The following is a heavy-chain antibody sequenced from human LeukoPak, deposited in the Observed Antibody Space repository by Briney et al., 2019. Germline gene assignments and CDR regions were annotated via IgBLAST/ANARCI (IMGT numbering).Heavy chain of an antibody. CDR2: ISSSSSYI. J-gene: IGHJ6*02. Sequence: SPGGSLRLSCAASGFTFSSYSMNWVRQAPGKGLEWVSYISSSSSYIYYADSVKGRFTISRDNAKNSLYLQMNRLRAEDTAVYYCARDRPYYYGSGTAGVGMDVWGQGTTVTVSS. CDR1: GFTFSSYS. D-gene: IGHD3-10*01. V-gene: IGHV3-21*05. CDR3: ARDRPYYYGSGTAGVGMDV.